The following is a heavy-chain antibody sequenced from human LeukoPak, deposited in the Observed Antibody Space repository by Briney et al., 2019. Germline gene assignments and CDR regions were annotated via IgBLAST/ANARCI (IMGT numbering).Heavy chain of an antibody. D-gene: IGHD4-17*01. CDR3: AKEPRDYGYFDY. CDR2: ISYDGSNK. Sequence: PGGSLRLSCAASGFTFSSYWMSWVRQAPGKGLEWVAVISYDGSNKYYADSVKGRFTISRDNSKSTLYLQMNSLRAEDTAVYYCAKEPRDYGYFDYWGQGTLVTVS. V-gene: IGHV3-30*18. CDR1: GFTFSSYW. J-gene: IGHJ4*02.